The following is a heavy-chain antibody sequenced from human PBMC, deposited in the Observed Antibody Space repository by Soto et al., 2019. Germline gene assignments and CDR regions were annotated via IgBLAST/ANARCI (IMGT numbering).Heavy chain of an antibody. CDR1: GGPLSSYY. J-gene: IGHJ4*02. CDR3: AAPPRY. D-gene: IGHD6-6*01. CDR2: IYNTGNT. V-gene: IGHV4-59*01. Sequence: SETLSLTCTVSGGPLSSYYWSWIRQPPGKGLEWIGYIYNTGNTNYNPSLMSRVTISVDTSKNQVSLNLTSVTAADTAVYLSAAPPRYWGQGILVTVSS.